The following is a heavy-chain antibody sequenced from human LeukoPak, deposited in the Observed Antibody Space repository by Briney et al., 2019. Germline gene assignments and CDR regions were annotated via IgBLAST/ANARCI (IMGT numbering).Heavy chain of an antibody. CDR2: IYYSGST. CDR1: GGSISSGDYY. V-gene: IGHV4-30-4*01. J-gene: IGHJ4*02. Sequence: SQTLSLTCTVSGGSISSGDYYWSWIRQPPGKGLEWIGHIYYSGSTYYNPSLKSRVTISVDTSKNQFSLKLSSVTAADSAVYYCAREDSSVTTEIDYWGQGTLVTVSS. CDR3: AREDSSVTTEIDY. D-gene: IGHD4-17*01.